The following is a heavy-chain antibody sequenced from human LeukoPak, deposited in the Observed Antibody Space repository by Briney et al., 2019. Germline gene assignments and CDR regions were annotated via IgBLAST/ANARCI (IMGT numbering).Heavy chain of an antibody. CDR3: ARDLPYYDFWSGYEDYYYYMDV. V-gene: IGHV1-69*05. Sequence: SVNDSLQCCRCTFSRYAIRYLRQAPGQGLEWMGGILSIFGKANYAQKLQGRVTITTDEATRTAYMKLSSLRSEDTAVYYCARDLPYYDFWSGYEDYYYYMDVWGKGTTVTVSS. CDR2: ILSIFGKA. CDR1: RCTFSRYA. D-gene: IGHD3-3*01. J-gene: IGHJ6*03.